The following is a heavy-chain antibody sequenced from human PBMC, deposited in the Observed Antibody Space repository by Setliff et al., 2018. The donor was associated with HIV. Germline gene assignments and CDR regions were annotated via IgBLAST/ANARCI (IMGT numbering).Heavy chain of an antibody. CDR2: IYTSGST. CDR1: GGSISSYY. Sequence: SDTLSLTCTVSGGSISSYYWSWIRQPAGKGLEWIGRIYTSGSTNYNPSLKSRVTMSVDTSKNQFSLKLSSVTAADTAVYYCARTRGYCSGTNCYALRGPDYWGQGTLVTVSS. D-gene: IGHD2-2*01. V-gene: IGHV4-4*07. J-gene: IGHJ4*02. CDR3: ARTRGYCSGTNCYALRGPDY.